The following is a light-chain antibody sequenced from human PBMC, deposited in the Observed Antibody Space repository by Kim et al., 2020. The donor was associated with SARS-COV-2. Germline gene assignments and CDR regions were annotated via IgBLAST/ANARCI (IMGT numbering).Light chain of an antibody. Sequence: AQGKTARITCGGNNIGSKSVHWYPQKPGQAPVLVIYYDSDRPSGIPERFSGSNSGNTATLTISRVEAGDEADYYCQVWDSSSDHRVFGGGTQLTVL. CDR3: QVWDSSSDHRV. V-gene: IGLV3-21*04. CDR2: YDS. J-gene: IGLJ2*01. CDR1: NIGSKS.